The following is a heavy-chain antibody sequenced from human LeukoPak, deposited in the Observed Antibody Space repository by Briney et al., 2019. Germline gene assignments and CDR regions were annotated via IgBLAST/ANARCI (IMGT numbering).Heavy chain of an antibody. CDR2: IKQDGSEK. D-gene: IGHD3-10*01. CDR1: GFTVSSNY. Sequence: GGSLRLSCAASGFTVSSNYMSWVRQAPGKGLEWVANIKQDGSEKYYVDSVKGRFTISRDNAKNSLYLQMNGLRAEDTAVYYCARDPGWSAKWFGELLPSYYFDYWGQGTLVTVSS. V-gene: IGHV3-7*01. CDR3: ARDPGWSAKWFGELLPSYYFDY. J-gene: IGHJ4*02.